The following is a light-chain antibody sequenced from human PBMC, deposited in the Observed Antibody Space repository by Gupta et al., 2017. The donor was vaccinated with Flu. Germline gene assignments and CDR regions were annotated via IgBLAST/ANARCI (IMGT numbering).Light chain of an antibody. CDR2: KDS. Sequence: SYELTQPPSVSVSPGQTARTTCSGDAVPKQYAYWYQQKPGQAPVLVIYKDSERPSGIPGRFSGSSSGKTVTLTISGVQAEDEADYYCQSADSSGTWVFGGGTKLTVL. CDR3: QSADSSGTWV. CDR1: AVPKQY. J-gene: IGLJ3*02. V-gene: IGLV3-25*03.